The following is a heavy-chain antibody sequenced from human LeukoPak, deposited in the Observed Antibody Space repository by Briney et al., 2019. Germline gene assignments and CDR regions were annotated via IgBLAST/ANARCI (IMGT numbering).Heavy chain of an antibody. Sequence: PSETLSLTCTVSGGSISSGSYYWSWIRQPAGKGLEWIGRIYSSGSTNYNPSLKSRVTISLDTSKNQFSLKLSSVTAADTAVYYCARDSGSYYELSYWGQGTLVTVSS. CDR1: GGSISSGSYY. V-gene: IGHV4-61*02. CDR2: IYSSGST. CDR3: ARDSGSYYELSY. D-gene: IGHD1-26*01. J-gene: IGHJ4*02.